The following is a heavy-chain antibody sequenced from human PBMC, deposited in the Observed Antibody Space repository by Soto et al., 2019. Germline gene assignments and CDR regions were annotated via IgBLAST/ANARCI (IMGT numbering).Heavy chain of an antibody. J-gene: IGHJ4*02. CDR2: ISSSSDTI. D-gene: IGHD3-22*01. CDR3: ASQMYYFDSSGYFPPPI. CDR1: GFTLPGYS. Sequence: GGSLRLSCAPSGFTLPGYSMNWVRQAPGKGLEWVSYISSSSDTIYYADSVKGRFTISRDNAKNLLYLQMKSLRRGDTGVYFCASQMYYFDSSGYFPPPIWGQGTLVTVSS. V-gene: IGHV3-48*01.